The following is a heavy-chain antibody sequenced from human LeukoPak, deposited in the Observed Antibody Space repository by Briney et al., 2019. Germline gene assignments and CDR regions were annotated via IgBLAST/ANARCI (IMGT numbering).Heavy chain of an antibody. V-gene: IGHV4-59*11. CDR3: ARWVGLFDY. CDR1: GGSISSHY. CDR2: IYYSGST. J-gene: IGHJ4*02. Sequence: SETLSLTCTVSGGSISSHYWSWIRQPPGKGLEWIGYIYYSGSTNYNPSLKSRVTISVDTSKNQFSLKLSSVTAADTAVYYCARWVGLFDYWGPGTLVTVSA.